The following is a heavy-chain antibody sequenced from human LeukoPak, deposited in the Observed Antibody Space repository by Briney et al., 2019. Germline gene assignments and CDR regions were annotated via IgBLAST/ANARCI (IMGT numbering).Heavy chain of an antibody. CDR2: IFYSGST. CDR1: GGSISTSNYY. D-gene: IGHD3-10*01. CDR3: ARQQAGLLWFGELVNFSDWFDP. V-gene: IGHV4-39*01. J-gene: IGHJ5*02. Sequence: NPSETLSLTCTVSGGSISTSNYYWGWIRQPPGKGLEWIGNIFYSGSTYYNPSLKSRVTISVDTSKNQFSLKLSSVTAADTAVYYWARQQAGLLWFGELVNFSDWFDPWGQGTLVTVSS.